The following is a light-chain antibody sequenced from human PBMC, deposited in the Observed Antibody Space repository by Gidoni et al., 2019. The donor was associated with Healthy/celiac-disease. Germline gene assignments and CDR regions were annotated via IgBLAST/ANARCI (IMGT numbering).Light chain of an antibody. J-gene: IGKJ4*01. Sequence: DTQMTQSPSTLSASVGDRVTITCQASQDISNYLNWYQQKPGKAPKLLIYDASNWETGVPARFSGSGSGTDFTFTISSLQPEDIAAYYCQQYDNLPLTFGGGTKVEIK. V-gene: IGKV1-33*01. CDR1: QDISNY. CDR3: QQYDNLPLT. CDR2: DAS.